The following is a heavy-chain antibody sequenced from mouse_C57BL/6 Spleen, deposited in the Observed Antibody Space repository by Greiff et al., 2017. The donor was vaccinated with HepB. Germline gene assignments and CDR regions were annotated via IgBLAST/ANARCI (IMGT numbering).Heavy chain of an antibody. D-gene: IGHD1-1*01. J-gene: IGHJ2*01. V-gene: IGHV1-64*01. CDR2: IHPNSGST. CDR3: ANYYGSSYFDY. CDR1: GYTFTSYW. Sequence: QVQLQQPGAELVKPGASVKLSCKASGYTFTSYWMHWVKQRPGQGLEWIGMIHPNSGSTNYNEKFKSMATLTVDKSSSTAYMQLSSLTSEDSAVYYRANYYGSSYFDYWGQGTTLTVSS.